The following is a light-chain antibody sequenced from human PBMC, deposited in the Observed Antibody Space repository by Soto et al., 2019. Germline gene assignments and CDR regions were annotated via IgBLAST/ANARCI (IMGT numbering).Light chain of an antibody. J-gene: IGLJ1*01. CDR1: SSDVGGYKY. CDR2: XXX. V-gene: IGLV2-8*01. CDR3: SSYTDSSNYV. Sequence: QSALTRPPSASGSPGQSVTISCTGTSSDVGGYKYVSWYQQHPGKVPKLMXYXXXXRPSGVYNRFSGSRSGNTASLTISGLQAEDEADYYCSSYTDSSNYVFGTGSKVTVL.